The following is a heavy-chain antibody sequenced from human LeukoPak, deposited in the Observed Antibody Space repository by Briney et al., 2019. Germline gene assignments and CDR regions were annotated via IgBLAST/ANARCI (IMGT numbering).Heavy chain of an antibody. J-gene: IGHJ4*02. CDR3: AKAAYMSYYGSGSSKIFDY. V-gene: IGHV3-23*01. Sequence: GGSLRLSCAASGFTFSSYAMSWVRPAPGKGLEWVSAISGSGGSTYYADSVKGRFTISRDNSKNTLYLQMNSLRAEDTAVYYCAKAAYMSYYGSGSSKIFDYWGQGTLVTVSS. CDR1: GFTFSSYA. CDR2: ISGSGGST. D-gene: IGHD3-10*01.